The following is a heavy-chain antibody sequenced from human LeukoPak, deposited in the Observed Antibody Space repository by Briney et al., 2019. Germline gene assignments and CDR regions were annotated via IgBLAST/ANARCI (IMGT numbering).Heavy chain of an antibody. V-gene: IGHV5-51*03. CDR3: ARRGGDGLWYFDL. Sequence: GESLKLSCKASGYTFTTYWIGWVRQMPGKGLEWMGLIYPADSDTAYSPPFQGQVTFSADQSISTAYLQWTSLKASDTAMYYCARRGGDGLWYFDLWGRGTLVTVSA. J-gene: IGHJ2*01. CDR1: GYTFTTYW. CDR2: IYPADSDT. D-gene: IGHD2-21*02.